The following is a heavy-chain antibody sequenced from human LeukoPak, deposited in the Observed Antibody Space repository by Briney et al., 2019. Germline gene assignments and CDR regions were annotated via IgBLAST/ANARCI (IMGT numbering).Heavy chain of an antibody. CDR2: INSYGSSR. V-gene: IGHV3-74*01. Sequence: GGSLRLSCAASGFTFTTYWMHCVRQVPGKGLVWVPRINSYGSSRRYADSVKGRFTISRDNAKNTLYLQMNSLRVEATAVYYCARGVVSSTSLFDPWGQXTMVXVSS. J-gene: IGHJ5*02. CDR1: GFTFTTYW. CDR3: ARGVVSSTSLFDP. D-gene: IGHD2-2*01.